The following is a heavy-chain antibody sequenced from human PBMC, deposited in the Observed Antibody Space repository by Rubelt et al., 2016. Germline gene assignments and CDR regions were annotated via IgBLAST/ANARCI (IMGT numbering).Heavy chain of an antibody. CDR1: GFTFSSFA. Sequence: EVQLVESGGGLLQPGGSLRLSCAASGFTFSSFAMSWVRQAPGKGLEWVSTISGGGGSTYYADSVKGRFTISRDNSKAALYLQMNSLRAEDTAVFYCVRQLDLSRRWDYWGQGTLVTVSS. J-gene: IGHJ4*02. D-gene: IGHD2-2*03. CDR3: VRQLDLSRRWDY. V-gene: IGHV3-23*04. CDR2: ISGGGGST.